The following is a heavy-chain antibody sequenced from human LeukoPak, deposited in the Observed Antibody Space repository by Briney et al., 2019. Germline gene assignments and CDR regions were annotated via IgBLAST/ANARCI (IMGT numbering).Heavy chain of an antibody. CDR1: GFTFTTYG. CDR2: IQNDEIDK. J-gene: IGHJ4*02. CDR3: AKERKLLPFDC. Sequence: QAGGSLRLSCAASGFTFTTYGMHWVRQAPGKGLEWVAFIQNDEIDKFYADSVKGRFTISRDNSRSTLYLQMNSLRAEDTAVYYCAKERKLLPFDCWGQGTQVTVSS. V-gene: IGHV3-30*02. D-gene: IGHD4-23*01.